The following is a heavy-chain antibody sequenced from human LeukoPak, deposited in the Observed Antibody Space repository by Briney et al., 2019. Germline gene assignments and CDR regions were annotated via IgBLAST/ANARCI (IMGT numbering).Heavy chain of an antibody. V-gene: IGHV1-69*13. CDR1: GGTFSSYA. CDR3: ARARKVGATPPTPLDY. Sequence: SVKVSCKASGGTFSSYAISWVRQAPGQGLEWMGGIIPIFGTANCAQKFQGRVTITADESTSTAYMELSSLRSEDTAVYYCARARKVGATPPTPLDYWGQGTLVTVSS. D-gene: IGHD1-26*01. J-gene: IGHJ4*02. CDR2: IIPIFGTA.